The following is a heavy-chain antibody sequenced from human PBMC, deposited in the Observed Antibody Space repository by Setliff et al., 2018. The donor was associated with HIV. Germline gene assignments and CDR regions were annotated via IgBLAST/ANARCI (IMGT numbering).Heavy chain of an antibody. J-gene: IGHJ6*03. D-gene: IGHD2-15*01. CDR2: INTNTGNP. Sequence: ASVKVSCKASGYTFTTYAMNWVRQAPGQGLEWMGWINTNTGNPTYAQGFTGRFVFSLDTSVSTAYLRTSSLKAEDTAVYYCAREVVVAGVHYYNMDVWGKGTTVTAP. CDR3: AREVVVAGVHYYNMDV. CDR1: GYTFTTYA. V-gene: IGHV7-4-1*02.